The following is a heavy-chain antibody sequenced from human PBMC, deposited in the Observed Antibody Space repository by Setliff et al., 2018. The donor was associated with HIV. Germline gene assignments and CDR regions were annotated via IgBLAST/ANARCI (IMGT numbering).Heavy chain of an antibody. CDR1: GYSFSSHP. J-gene: IGHJ5*02. D-gene: IGHD3-16*02. V-gene: IGHV1-3*04. CDR3: ARDRCDSVKCYLYHWFDP. Sequence: GASVKVSCKTSGYSFSSHPIHWVRQAPGQRPEWMGWIKTGNGDTQYSQKFRDRVTITRDTSADTVYMELSSLRSEDTAVYYCARDRCDSVKCYLYHWFDPWGQGTLVTVSS. CDR2: IKTGNGDT.